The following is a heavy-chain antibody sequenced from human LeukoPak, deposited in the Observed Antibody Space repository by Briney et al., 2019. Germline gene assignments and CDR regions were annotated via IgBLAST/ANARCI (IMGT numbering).Heavy chain of an antibody. V-gene: IGHV4-59*01. D-gene: IGHD6-13*01. Sequence: PSETLSLTCTVSGDSISSYYWSWIRQPPGKGLEWIGYIYYSGSTNYNPSLKSRVTISVDTSKNQFSLKLSSVTAADTAVYYCASGYSSSWYYFDYWGQGTLVTVSS. J-gene: IGHJ4*02. CDR2: IYYSGST. CDR1: GDSISSYY. CDR3: ASGYSSSWYYFDY.